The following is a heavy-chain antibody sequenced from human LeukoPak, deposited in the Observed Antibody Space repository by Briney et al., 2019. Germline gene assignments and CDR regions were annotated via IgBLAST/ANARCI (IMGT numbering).Heavy chain of an antibody. CDR1: GYTFSDYD. J-gene: IGHJ6*03. D-gene: IGHD2-21*01. Sequence: ASVKVSCKASGYTFSDYDVNRVRQAPGQGLEWMGWMNPTSGDTGYAQKFQGRVTMTRSMSKNTAYMELSRLRSEGTAVYFCARVVMKAFYYYYMDVWGKGTTIIISS. CDR3: ARVVMKAFYYYYMDV. V-gene: IGHV1-8*01. CDR2: MNPTSGDT.